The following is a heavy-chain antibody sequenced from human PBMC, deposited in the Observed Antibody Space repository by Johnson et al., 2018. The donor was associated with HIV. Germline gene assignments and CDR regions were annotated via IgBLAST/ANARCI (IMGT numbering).Heavy chain of an antibody. J-gene: IGHJ3*02. CDR1: GFTFSSYG. V-gene: IGHV3-33*01. D-gene: IGHD2-2*01. Sequence: VQLVESGGGVVQPGRSLRLSCAASGFTFSSYGMHWVRQAPGKGLEWVALIWYDGTNKYYADSVKGRFTISRDNSKNTLYLQMNSLRAEDTAVYYCARNGLIPAAKGVAFDIWGQGTTVTVSS. CDR2: IWYDGTNK. CDR3: ARNGLIPAAKGVAFDI.